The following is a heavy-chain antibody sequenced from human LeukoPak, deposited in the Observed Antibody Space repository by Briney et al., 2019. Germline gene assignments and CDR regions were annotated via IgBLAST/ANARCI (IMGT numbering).Heavy chain of an antibody. J-gene: IGHJ4*02. CDR3: ARDLMEAFDY. V-gene: IGHV4-4*07. Sequence: SETLSLTCTLSGGSISSYEWSLIRQPAGKGLEWIGRIYTSGRTNYNPSLKSRVTISADKSKKQFSLKLSSVTAADTAVYYCARDLMEAFDYWGQGTLVTVSS. CDR1: GGSISSYE. CDR2: IYTSGRT. D-gene: IGHD2-8*01.